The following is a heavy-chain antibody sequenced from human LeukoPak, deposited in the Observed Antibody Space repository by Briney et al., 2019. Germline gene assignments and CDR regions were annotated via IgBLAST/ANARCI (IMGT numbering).Heavy chain of an antibody. CDR1: GFTFSSYS. V-gene: IGHV3-21*01. J-gene: IGHJ3*02. CDR2: ISSSSSYI. Sequence: GGSLRLSCAASGFTFSSYSMNWVRQAPGKGLEWVSSISSSSSYIYYADSVKGRFTISRDNAKNSLYLQMNSLRAEDTAVYYCASHPEPHAFDIWGQGTMVTVSS. CDR3: ASHPEPHAFDI.